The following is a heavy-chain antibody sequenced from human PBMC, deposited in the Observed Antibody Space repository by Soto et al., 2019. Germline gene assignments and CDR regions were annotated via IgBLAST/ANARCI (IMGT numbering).Heavy chain of an antibody. D-gene: IGHD3-22*01. CDR2: ISSATGYST. J-gene: IGHJ4*02. CDR1: VFTFSDYY. V-gene: IGHV3-72*01. Sequence: PGGSLRLSCAASVFTFSDYYMSWIRQAPGKGLELISYISSATGYSTAYAASVKGRFTTSGDESKNSVYLQMNSLKTEDTAVYYCVRATYFSDSSGYTRCFDYWGQGTLVTVSS. CDR3: VRATYFSDSSGYTRCFDY.